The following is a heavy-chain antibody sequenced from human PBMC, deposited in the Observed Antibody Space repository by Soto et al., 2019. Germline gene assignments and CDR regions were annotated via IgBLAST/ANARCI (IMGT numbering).Heavy chain of an antibody. CDR2: ISTYSGNT. J-gene: IGHJ6*02. CDR3: ARGLGTNGLDV. CDR1: GYKFITYG. D-gene: IGHD3-16*01. V-gene: IGHV1-18*04. Sequence: QIQLVQSGSEVKKPGASVKVSCKASGYKFITYGITWVRQSPGQGLEWMGGISTYSGNTDYAQSLQERVTMTTNTTTSTAYMELGSLTSDDTAVYYCARGLGTNGLDVWGQGTAVTVSS.